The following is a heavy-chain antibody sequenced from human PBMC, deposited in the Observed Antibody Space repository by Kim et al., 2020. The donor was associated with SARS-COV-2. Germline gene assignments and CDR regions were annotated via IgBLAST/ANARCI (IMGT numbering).Heavy chain of an antibody. CDR2: INAGNGNT. J-gene: IGHJ6*03. CDR3: ARDRCSGWYGNYYYYMDV. D-gene: IGHD6-19*01. CDR1: VHTFTNCG. V-gene: IGHV1-3*01. Sequence: ASVKVSCKASVHTFTNCGRKLVRQAPGERLEWKRGINAGNGNTKYSQNFQDRVTITRDTSASTAYMELSSLRPEDTAVYYCARDRCSGWYGNYYYYMDVWGKGPTVTVSS.